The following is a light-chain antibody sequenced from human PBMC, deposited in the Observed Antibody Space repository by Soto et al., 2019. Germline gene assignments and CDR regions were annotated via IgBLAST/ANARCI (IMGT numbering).Light chain of an antibody. V-gene: IGLV2-14*01. CDR1: SSDVGGYDY. Sequence: ALTQPASVSGSPGQSIAISCTGTSSDVGGYDYVSWYQQHPGKAPKLMIYDVSNRPSGVSNRFSGSKSDNTASLTISGLQAEDEADYYCSSYTSSSTYVFGTGTKVTVL. CDR3: SSYTSSSTYV. J-gene: IGLJ1*01. CDR2: DVS.